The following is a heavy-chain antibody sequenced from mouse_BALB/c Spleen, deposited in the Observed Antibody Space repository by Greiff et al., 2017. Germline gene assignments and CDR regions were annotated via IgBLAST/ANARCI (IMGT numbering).Heavy chain of an antibody. D-gene: IGHD2-1*01. V-gene: IGHV5-17*02. CDR3: ARDGNYRFAY. CDR2: ISSGSSTI. J-gene: IGHJ3*01. CDR1: GFTFSSFG. Sequence: EVQRVESGGGLVQPGGSRKLSCAASGFTFSSFGMHWVRQAPEKGLEWVAYISSGSSTIYYADTVKGRFTISRDNPKNTLFLQMTSLRSEDTAMYYCARDGNYRFAYWGQGTLVTVSA.